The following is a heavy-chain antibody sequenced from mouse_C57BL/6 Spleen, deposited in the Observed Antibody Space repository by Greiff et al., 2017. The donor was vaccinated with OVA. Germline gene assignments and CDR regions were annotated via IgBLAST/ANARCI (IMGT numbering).Heavy chain of an antibody. J-gene: IGHJ3*01. CDR2: IYPGDGDT. CDR1: GYAFSSSW. CDR3: ARAGVDYGYGGPWFAY. D-gene: IGHD2-2*01. V-gene: IGHV1-82*01. Sequence: QVHVKQSGPELVKPGASVKISCKASGYAFSSSWMNWVKQRPGKGLAWIGRIYPGDGDTNYNGKFKGKATLTADKSSSTAYMQLSSLTSEYSAVYVCARAGVDYGYGGPWFAYWGQGTLVTVSA.